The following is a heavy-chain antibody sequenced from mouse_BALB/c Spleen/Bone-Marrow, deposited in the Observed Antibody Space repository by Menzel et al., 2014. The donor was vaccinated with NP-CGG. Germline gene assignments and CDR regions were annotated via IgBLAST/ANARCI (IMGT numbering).Heavy chain of an antibody. CDR1: GYTFTSYY. CDR2: INPTNGFT. V-gene: IGHV1S81*02. D-gene: IGHD2-1*01. J-gene: IGHJ4*01. Sequence: VQLQQSGAELVKPGASVKLSCKASGYTFTSYYMYWVKQRPGQGLEWIGGINPTNGFTNFNEKFKSRATLTVDKSSSTAYMQLSSLTSEDSAVYCCTRGGYGNYPYYYAMDYWGQGTSVTVSS. CDR3: TRGGYGNYPYYYAMDY.